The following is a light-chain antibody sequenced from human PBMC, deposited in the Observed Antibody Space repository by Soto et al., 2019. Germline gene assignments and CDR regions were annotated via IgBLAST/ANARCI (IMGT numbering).Light chain of an antibody. CDR3: QKYNSAPWT. J-gene: IGKJ1*01. V-gene: IGKV1-27*01. Sequence: DIQMTQSPSSLSASVGDRVTITCRASQGISHYLAWYQQQPGKVPKLLIYVASTLQSGVPSRFSGSGSGTDFTLTISSLQPEDVATYYCQKYNSAPWTFGQGTKVEIK. CDR1: QGISHY. CDR2: VAS.